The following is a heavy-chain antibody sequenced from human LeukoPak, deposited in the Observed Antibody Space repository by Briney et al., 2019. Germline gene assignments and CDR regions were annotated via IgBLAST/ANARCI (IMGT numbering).Heavy chain of an antibody. CDR1: GFTVSSNS. J-gene: IGHJ4*02. V-gene: IGHV3-53*01. D-gene: IGHD4-17*01. Sequence: GGSLRLSCTVSGFTVSSNSMSWVRQAPGKGLECVSFIYSGGNTLYSDSVKGRFTISRDNSKNTLYLQMNSLRAEDTAVYYCARRAGEYSHPYDYWGQGTLVTVSS. CDR3: ARRAGEYSHPYDY. CDR2: IYSGGNT.